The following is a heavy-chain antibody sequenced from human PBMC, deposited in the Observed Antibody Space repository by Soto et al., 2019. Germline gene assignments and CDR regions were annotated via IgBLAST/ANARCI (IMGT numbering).Heavy chain of an antibody. CDR3: ARGMLWADS. Sequence: SETLSLTCAVYGGSFSDYYWSWIRQPPGKGLEWIGEINHSGSTNYNPSLKSRVTISVDTSKNQFSLKLSSVTAADTAVYYCARGMLWADSWGQGTLVTVSS. CDR2: INHSGST. CDR1: GGSFSDYY. D-gene: IGHD2-2*01. V-gene: IGHV4-34*01. J-gene: IGHJ4*02.